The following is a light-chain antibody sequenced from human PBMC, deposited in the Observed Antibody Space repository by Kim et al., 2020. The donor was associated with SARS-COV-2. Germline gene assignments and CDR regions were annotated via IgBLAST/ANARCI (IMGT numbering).Light chain of an antibody. J-gene: IGLJ3*02. V-gene: IGLV10-54*01. CDR3: SAWDFTLRAWV. CDR2: RNN. Sequence: TAPLTSTVHSNDGDNHGAAWLQQHQGQPPKLLSNRNNTRPSGISERFSASRSGNTASLTISGLRPDDEADYYCSAWDFTLRAWVFGGGTQLADL. CDR1: SNDGDNHG.